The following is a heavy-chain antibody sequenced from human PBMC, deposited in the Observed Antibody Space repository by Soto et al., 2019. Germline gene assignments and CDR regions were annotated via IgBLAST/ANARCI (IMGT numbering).Heavy chain of an antibody. Sequence: QVQLVQSGAEVKKPGASVKVSCKASGYTFTSYAMHWVRKAPGQRLEWMGWINAGNGNTKYSQKFQGRVTITRDTSASTAYMVLSSLRSEDTAVYYCARSIVVVTAADYWGQGTLVTVSS. CDR3: ARSIVVVTAADY. D-gene: IGHD2-21*02. CDR1: GYTFTSYA. J-gene: IGHJ4*02. V-gene: IGHV1-3*01. CDR2: INAGNGNT.